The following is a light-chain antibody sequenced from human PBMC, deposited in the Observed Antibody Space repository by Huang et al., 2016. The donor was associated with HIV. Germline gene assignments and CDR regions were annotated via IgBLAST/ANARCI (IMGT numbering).Light chain of an antibody. CDR2: TAS. Sequence: DIQMTQSPPSLSASVGDRVTFTCRANQNITKSLNWYQQKPGKAPKLLIYTASTLESGVPSRFSGSGSGSLVTLNILNLQPEDFATYYCQQSFSVPRTFG. CDR1: QNITKS. J-gene: IGKJ1*01. CDR3: QQSFSVPRT. V-gene: IGKV1-39*01.